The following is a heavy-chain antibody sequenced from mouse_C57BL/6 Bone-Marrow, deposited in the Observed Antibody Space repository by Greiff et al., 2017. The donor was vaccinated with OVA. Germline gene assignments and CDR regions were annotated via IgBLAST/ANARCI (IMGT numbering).Heavy chain of an antibody. J-gene: IGHJ4*01. V-gene: IGHV1-18*01. Sequence: EVQLQQSGPELVKPGASVKIPCKASGYTFTDYNMAWVKQSHGKSLEWIGDINPNNGGPIYNQKFKGKATLTVDKSSSTAYMELRSLTSEDTAVYYCARKGIYDDYDDGGYYAMDYWGQGTSVTVSS. CDR1: GYTFTDYN. CDR2: INPNNGGP. CDR3: ARKGIYDDYDDGGYYAMDY. D-gene: IGHD2-4*01.